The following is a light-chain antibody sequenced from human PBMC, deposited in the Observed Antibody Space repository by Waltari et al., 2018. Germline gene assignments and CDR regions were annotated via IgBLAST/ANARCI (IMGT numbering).Light chain of an antibody. CDR1: RSDVGSYGL. CDR3: CSYVGDVTWV. CDR2: EAT. Sequence: QSALTQPASVSGSPGQSITISCTGTRSDVGSYGLVSWYQHHPGKAPKLMIYEATQRPSGVSDRFSGSKAGNTASLTSSGLQAEDEADYYCCSYVGDVTWVFGGGTKLTVL. V-gene: IGLV2-23*01. J-gene: IGLJ3*02.